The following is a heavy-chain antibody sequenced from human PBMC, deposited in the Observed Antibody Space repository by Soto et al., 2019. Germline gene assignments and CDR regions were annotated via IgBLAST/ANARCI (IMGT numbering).Heavy chain of an antibody. CDR3: ARHPAFWEVTTITMRGAFDY. V-gene: IGHV4-39*01. D-gene: IGHD5-12*01. Sequence: SETLSLTCTVSGGSISSSSYYWGWIRQPPGKGLEWIGSIYSSGSTYYNPSLKSRGTIPVDTSKNQFSLKLSSVTAADTAVYYCARHPAFWEVTTITMRGAFDYWGKGTLVTVSS. CDR2: IYSSGST. CDR1: GGSISSSSYY. J-gene: IGHJ4*02.